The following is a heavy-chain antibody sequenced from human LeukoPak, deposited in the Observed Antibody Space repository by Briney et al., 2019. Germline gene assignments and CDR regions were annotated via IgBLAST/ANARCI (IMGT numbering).Heavy chain of an antibody. CDR3: AKALAYSYDSSAYQPRGYFDY. CDR1: GFTFSSYA. J-gene: IGHJ4*02. D-gene: IGHD3-22*01. V-gene: IGHV3-23*01. CDR2: ISGSGGST. Sequence: PGGSLRLSCAASGFTFSSYAMSWVRQAPGKGLEWVSTISGSGGSTYYADSVKGRCTISRDNSKNTLYLQVNSLRAEDTAVYYCAKALAYSYDSSAYQPRGYFDYWGQGTLVTVSS.